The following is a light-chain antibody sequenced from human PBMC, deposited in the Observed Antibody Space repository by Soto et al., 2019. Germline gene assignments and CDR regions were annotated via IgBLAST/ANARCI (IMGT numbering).Light chain of an antibody. V-gene: IGKV3-20*01. CDR3: QQFGSSPWT. CDR2: GAS. CDR1: QSVTSTY. J-gene: IGKJ1*01. Sequence: DIVLTQSPGTLSLSPGERATLSCRASQSVTSTYLAWYQQKPGQAPRLLIYGASSRATGIPDRFSGSGSGTDFTLTISRLEPEDFAVYYCQQFGSSPWTFAQGTKVEIK.